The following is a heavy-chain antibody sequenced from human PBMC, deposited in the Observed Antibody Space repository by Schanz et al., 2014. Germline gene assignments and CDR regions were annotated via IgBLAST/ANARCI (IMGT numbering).Heavy chain of an antibody. V-gene: IGHV3-66*02. CDR3: ARESSNDIVLVPGAVFDH. CDR2: VHPGGST. J-gene: IGHJ4*02. Sequence: EVQLLESGGGLVQPGGSLRLSCAASTFTFSSDWMSWVRQAPGKGLEWVSFVHPGGSTYYPDSVKGRFTISRDNSKNTVYLQMNSLRPGDTAVYYCARESSNDIVLVPGAVFDHWGQGILVTVSS. CDR1: TFTFSSDW. D-gene: IGHD2-2*01.